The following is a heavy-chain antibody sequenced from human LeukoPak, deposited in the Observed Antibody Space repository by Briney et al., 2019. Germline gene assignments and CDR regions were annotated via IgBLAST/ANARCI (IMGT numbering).Heavy chain of an antibody. CDR1: GFTFSSYS. V-gene: IGHV3-48*01. CDR3: ARSEKRGRGYSYGRPNFDY. CDR2: ISSSSSTI. Sequence: QSGGSLRLSCAASGFTFSSYSMNWVRQAPGKGLEWVSYISSSSSTIYYADSVKGRFTISRDNAKNSLYLQMNSLRAEDTAVYYCARSEKRGRGYSYGRPNFDYWGQGTLVTVSS. J-gene: IGHJ4*02. D-gene: IGHD5-18*01.